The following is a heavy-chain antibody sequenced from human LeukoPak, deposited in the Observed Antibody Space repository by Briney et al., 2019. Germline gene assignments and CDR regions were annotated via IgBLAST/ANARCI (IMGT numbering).Heavy chain of an antibody. D-gene: IGHD3-16*01. CDR2: IHNSGTS. CDR3: TRGAGWLIDY. CDR1: DDSISDYY. Sequence: SETLSLTCTVSDDSISDYYRGWIRQPPGKGLEWIGYIHNSGTSTYNLSLKSRVTISADTSKNQFSLKLNSMTTADTAVYYCTRGAGWLIDYWGQGILVTVSS. J-gene: IGHJ4*02. V-gene: IGHV4-59*01.